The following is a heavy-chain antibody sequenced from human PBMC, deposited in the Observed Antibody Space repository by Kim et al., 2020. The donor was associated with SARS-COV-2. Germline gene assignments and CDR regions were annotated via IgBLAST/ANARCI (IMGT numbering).Heavy chain of an antibody. CDR3: AREIPATNSYYGMDV. D-gene: IGHD6-25*01. CDR2: INPSCGST. CDR1: GYIFTTFG. Sequence: ASVKVSCKTSGYIFTTFGIHWVRQAPGQGLEWMGIINPSCGSTNYAQKFQGRVTVTSDTSTSTVYMELSSLRSEDTAVFYCAREIPATNSYYGMDVWGQG. J-gene: IGHJ6*02. V-gene: IGHV1-46*01.